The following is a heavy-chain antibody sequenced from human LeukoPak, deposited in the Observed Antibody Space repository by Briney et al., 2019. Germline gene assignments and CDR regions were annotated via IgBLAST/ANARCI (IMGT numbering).Heavy chain of an antibody. J-gene: IGHJ3*02. V-gene: IGHV3-15*01. CDR1: EFTFTNAW. D-gene: IGHD3-10*01. Sequence: GGSLRLSCAASEFTFTNAWMNWVRQAPGKGLEWVGRIKSEDDGGTTDYAAPVKGRFTISRDDSEKTMHMQMNSLKSEDTAVYYCTTVAGDSGGAFDIWGQGTMVTVSS. CDR2: IKSEDDGGTT. CDR3: TTVAGDSGGAFDI.